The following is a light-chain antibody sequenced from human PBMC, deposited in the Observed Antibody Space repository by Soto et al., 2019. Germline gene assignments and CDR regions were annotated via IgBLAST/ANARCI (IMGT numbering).Light chain of an antibody. Sequence: ELVMTQSPVTLSVSPGERATLSCRASQSVSSDLAWYQQKPGQAPRLLIYDASTRATGISARFSGSGSGTEFTLTISSLQSEDFAVYYCQQYHNWPITFGQGTRLEIK. J-gene: IGKJ5*01. CDR1: QSVSSD. CDR2: DAS. V-gene: IGKV3-15*01. CDR3: QQYHNWPIT.